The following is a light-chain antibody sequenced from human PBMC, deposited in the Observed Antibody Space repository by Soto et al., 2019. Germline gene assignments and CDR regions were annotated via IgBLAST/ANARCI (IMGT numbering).Light chain of an antibody. CDR1: SSNIGSNT. CDR3: AVWDDSLNGVI. V-gene: IGLV1-44*01. J-gene: IGLJ2*01. Sequence: QSVLTQPPSASGTPGQRVTISCSGSSSNIGSNTVSWYQQLPGTAPKLLIYSNSQRPSGVPDRISGSKSGTSASLAISWLQSEDEGDYYCAVWDDSLNGVIFGGGTKVTVL. CDR2: SNS.